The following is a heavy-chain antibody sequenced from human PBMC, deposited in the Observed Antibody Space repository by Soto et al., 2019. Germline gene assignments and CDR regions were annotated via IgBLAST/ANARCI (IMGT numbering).Heavy chain of an antibody. CDR2: IYYTGTT. Sequence: SETLSLTCTVSGGSVSSSFFYWSWVRQPPGQRLEWIGYIYYTGTTNYNPSLASRVTISADQSKNDFSLRLSSVTAADTAVYYCVHHGGVPYYHDFWGQGMLVTVSS. J-gene: IGHJ4*02. CDR3: VHHGGVPYYHDF. D-gene: IGHD2-8*01. V-gene: IGHV4-61*03. CDR1: GGSVSSSFFY.